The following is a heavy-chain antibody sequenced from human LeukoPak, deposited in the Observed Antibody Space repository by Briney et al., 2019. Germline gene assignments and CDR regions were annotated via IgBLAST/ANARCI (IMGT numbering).Heavy chain of an antibody. V-gene: IGHV4-39*01. CDR2: IYYSGST. D-gene: IGHD3-3*01. J-gene: IGHJ4*02. CDR3: AVLSKSITIFGVVYVDY. CDR1: GGSISSSSYY. Sequence: SETLSLTCTVSGGSISSSSYYWGWIRQPPGKGLEWIGSIYYSGSTYYNPSLKSRVTISVDTSKDQFSLKLSSVTAADTAVYDCAVLSKSITIFGVVYVDYWGQGTLVTVSS.